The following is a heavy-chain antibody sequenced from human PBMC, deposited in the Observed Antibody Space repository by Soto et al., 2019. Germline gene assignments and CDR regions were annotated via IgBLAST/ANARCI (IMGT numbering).Heavy chain of an antibody. CDR1: GFDFSTYE. V-gene: IGHV3-23*01. CDR3: ARNPKGSFDH. D-gene: IGHD3-10*01. CDR2: LSVYGDRA. J-gene: IGHJ4*01. Sequence: PGGSLRLSCVASGFDFSTYEMAWVRQAPGKGPEWVSTLSVYGDRAYYADSVKGRFTISRDDSKNTLYLQMNSLRVEEAAIYYCARNPKGSFDHWGQGALVTVSS.